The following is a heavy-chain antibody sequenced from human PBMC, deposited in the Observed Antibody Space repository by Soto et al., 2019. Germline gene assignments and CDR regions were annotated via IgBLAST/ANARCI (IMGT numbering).Heavy chain of an antibody. J-gene: IGHJ4*02. CDR1: GGSLNNGGYS. V-gene: IGHV4-30-2*01. CDR3: ARVGGNTAMAN. CDR2: IYYSGST. D-gene: IGHD5-18*01. Sequence: ASETLSLTCAVSGGSLNNGGYSWGWVRRPPGKGLEYIASIYYSGSTYYNPSLKSRVTISLDRSKNQFSLNLNSVTAADKAVYYCARVGGNTAMANWGQGTLVTVSS.